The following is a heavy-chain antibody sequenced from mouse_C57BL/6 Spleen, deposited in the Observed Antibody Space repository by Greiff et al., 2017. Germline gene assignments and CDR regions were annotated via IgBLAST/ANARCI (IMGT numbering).Heavy chain of an antibody. J-gene: IGHJ2*01. CDR2: IYPSDSET. CDR1: GYTFNSYW. Sequence: QVQLQQPGAELVRPGSSVKLSCKASGYTFNSYWMDWVKQRPGQGLEWIGNIYPSDSETHYNQKFKDKATLTVDKSSSTAYMQLSSLTSEDSAVYYCGRGGYFDYWGQGTTLTVSS. V-gene: IGHV1-61*01. CDR3: GRGGYFDY.